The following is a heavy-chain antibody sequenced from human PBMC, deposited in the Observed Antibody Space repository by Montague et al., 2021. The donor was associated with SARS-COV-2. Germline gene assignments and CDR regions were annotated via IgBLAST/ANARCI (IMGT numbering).Heavy chain of an antibody. D-gene: IGHD6-25*01. Sequence: SLRLSCAASGFTFGTHDMSWVRQAPGKGLEWVSVIYLDGSFTYYADSVKGRLTISRDNSNSTLYLQMNSLRVEDTAVYYCTRRSLSHATDAAFDYWGRGTLVTVSS. J-gene: IGHJ4*02. CDR1: GFTFGTHD. CDR2: IYLDGSFT. V-gene: IGHV3-23*03. CDR3: TRRSLSHATDAAFDY.